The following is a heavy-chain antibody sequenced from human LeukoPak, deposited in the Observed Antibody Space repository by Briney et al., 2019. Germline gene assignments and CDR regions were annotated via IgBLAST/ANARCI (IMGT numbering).Heavy chain of an antibody. CDR2: FDPEDGET. CDR3: ATDLYYYDSSGYYTDC. Sequence: ASVRVSCKVSGYTLTELSMHWVRQAPGKGLEWMGGFDPEDGETIYAQEFQGRVTMTEDTSTDTAYMELSSLRSEDTAVYYCATDLYYYDSSGYYTDCWGQGTLVTVSS. CDR1: GYTLTELS. J-gene: IGHJ4*02. D-gene: IGHD3-22*01. V-gene: IGHV1-24*01.